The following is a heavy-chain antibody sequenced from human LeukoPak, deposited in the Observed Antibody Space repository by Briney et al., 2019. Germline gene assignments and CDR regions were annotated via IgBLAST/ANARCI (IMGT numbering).Heavy chain of an antibody. J-gene: IGHJ4*02. Sequence: GGSLRLSWSADGFTFTAYAMYWVRQAPGKGLEYVSGISSNGGSSFYADSVKGRFTISRDNSKNTLYLQMSSLRAEDTAVYYCVKITSVTGGDCWGQGTRLTVSS. CDR2: ISSNGGSS. CDR3: VKITSVTGGDC. D-gene: IGHD1-1*01. CDR1: GFTFTAYA. V-gene: IGHV3-64D*09.